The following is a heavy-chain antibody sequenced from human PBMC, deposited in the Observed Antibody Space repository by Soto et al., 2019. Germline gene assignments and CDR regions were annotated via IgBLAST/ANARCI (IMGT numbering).Heavy chain of an antibody. Sequence: GGSLRLSCAASGFTFTNYAMTWVRQAPGKGLEWVSISSGSGSGGSTNYADSVKGRFTISRDNSKNTLYLQMNSLRVEDTAVYYCAKDRDDYRNYVFDYWGQGTPVTVSS. CDR1: GFTFTNYA. J-gene: IGHJ4*02. CDR3: AKDRDDYRNYVFDY. CDR2: SSGSGSGGST. V-gene: IGHV3-23*01. D-gene: IGHD4-4*01.